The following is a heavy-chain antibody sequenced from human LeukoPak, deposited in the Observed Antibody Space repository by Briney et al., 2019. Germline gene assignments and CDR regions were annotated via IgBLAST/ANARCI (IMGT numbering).Heavy chain of an antibody. CDR1: RFTFSSDA. Sequence: GRSLRLSCAASRFTFSSDAMSWVRRAPGKGLEWVSAISGSGGSTFYADSVKGRFTISRDNSKNTVYLQMNSLRAEDTAIYYCAKVGGGFNPTLYFDFWGQGTLVTVSS. J-gene: IGHJ4*02. CDR3: AKVGGGFNPTLYFDF. CDR2: ISGSGGST. V-gene: IGHV3-23*01. D-gene: IGHD3-16*01.